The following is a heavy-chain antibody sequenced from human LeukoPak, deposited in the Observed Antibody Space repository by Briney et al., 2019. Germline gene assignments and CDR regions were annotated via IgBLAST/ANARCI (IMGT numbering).Heavy chain of an antibody. Sequence: GGSLRLSCAASGFTFSSYSMSWVRQAPGKGLEWVSAIGGSDGSTFYGNPVKGRFTISRDNSKNTLYLQMNSLRAEDTAIYYCAKRVAGDNYFDYWGQGTLVTVSS. D-gene: IGHD3-16*01. CDR2: IGGSDGST. V-gene: IGHV3-23*01. CDR3: AKRVAGDNYFDY. CDR1: GFTFSSYS. J-gene: IGHJ4*02.